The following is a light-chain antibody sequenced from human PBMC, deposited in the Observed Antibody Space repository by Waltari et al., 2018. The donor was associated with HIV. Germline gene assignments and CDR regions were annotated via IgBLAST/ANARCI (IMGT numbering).Light chain of an antibody. CDR1: SSDVGGYDS. J-gene: IGLJ1*01. CDR2: DVT. V-gene: IGLV2-11*01. CDR3: CSYAGSYSYV. Sequence: QSALTQPRSVSGSPGQSVTVSCTEASSDVGGYDSVSWYQQHPGKAPKLIIYDVTTRPSGVPCRFSGSRSGDTASLTISGLQADDEADYYCCSYAGSYSYVFGAGTRVIVL.